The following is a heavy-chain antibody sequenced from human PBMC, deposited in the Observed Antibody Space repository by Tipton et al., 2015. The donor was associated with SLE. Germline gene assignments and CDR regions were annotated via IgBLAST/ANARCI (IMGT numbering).Heavy chain of an antibody. V-gene: IGHV1-8*01. J-gene: IGHJ2*01. CDR3: AGGPKFNSSPRGGWYFDL. CDR2: MNPNSGNT. CDR1: GYTFTSYD. D-gene: IGHD6-13*01. Sequence: QSGPEVKKPGASVKVSCKASGYTFTSYDINWVRQATGQGLEWMGWMNPNSGNTGYAQKFQGRVTMTRNTSISTAYMELSSLRSEDTAVYYCAGGPKFNSSPRGGWYFDLWGRGTLVTVSS.